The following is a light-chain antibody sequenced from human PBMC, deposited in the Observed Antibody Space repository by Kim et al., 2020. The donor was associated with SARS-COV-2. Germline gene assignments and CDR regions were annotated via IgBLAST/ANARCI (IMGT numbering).Light chain of an antibody. CDR3: NSRDSNDNVL. J-gene: IGLJ2*01. CDR2: GKN. V-gene: IGLV3-19*01. Sequence: VALGQTVRITCQGDSLRSYYATWYQQKPGQAPIVVIYGKNNRPAGIPDRFSGSSSGNTASLTITGTQAGDEADYYCNSRDSNDNVLFGGGTQLTVL. CDR1: SLRSYY.